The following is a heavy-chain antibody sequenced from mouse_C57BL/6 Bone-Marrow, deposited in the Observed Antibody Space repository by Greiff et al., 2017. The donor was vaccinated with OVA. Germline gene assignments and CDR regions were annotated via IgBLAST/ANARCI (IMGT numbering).Heavy chain of an antibody. CDR2: INPNNGGT. Sequence: EVQLQQSGPELVKPGASVKISCKASGYTFTDYYMNWVKQSHGKSLEWIGDINPNNGGTSYNQKFKGKATLTVDKSSSTAYMELRSLTSEDSAVYYCARIDDYWGQGTTLTVSS. V-gene: IGHV1-26*01. CDR1: GYTFTDYY. J-gene: IGHJ2*01. CDR3: ARIDDY.